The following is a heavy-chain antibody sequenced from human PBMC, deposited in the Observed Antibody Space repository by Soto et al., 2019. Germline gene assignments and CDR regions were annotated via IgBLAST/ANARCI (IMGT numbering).Heavy chain of an antibody. Sequence: QVQLVQSGAEVKKPGAAVKVSCKASGDTFTSHYLHWVRQAPGQGREWMGMINANSGTTSYAQKFQGRVTMTRDTSTSTVYMELSSLTFEDTAVYYWGRDMNLGPGNSAREFWGQGTLVTVSS. CDR3: GRDMNLGPGNSAREF. V-gene: IGHV1-46*03. CDR1: GDTFTSHY. J-gene: IGHJ4*02. D-gene: IGHD3-16*01. CDR2: INANSGTT.